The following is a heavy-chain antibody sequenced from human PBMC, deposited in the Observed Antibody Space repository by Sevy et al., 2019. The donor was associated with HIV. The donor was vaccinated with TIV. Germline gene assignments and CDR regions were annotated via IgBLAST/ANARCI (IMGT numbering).Heavy chain of an antibody. Sequence: GGSLRLSCAASGFTVSSNYMSWVRQAPGKGLEWVSVIYSGGSTYYADSVKGRFTISRDNSKNTLYLQMNSLRAEDTAVYYCARHLPAVIAAAGTEALDIWGQGTMVTVSS. J-gene: IGHJ3*02. CDR3: ARHLPAVIAAAGTEALDI. CDR2: IYSGGST. V-gene: IGHV3-53*01. D-gene: IGHD6-13*01. CDR1: GFTVSSNY.